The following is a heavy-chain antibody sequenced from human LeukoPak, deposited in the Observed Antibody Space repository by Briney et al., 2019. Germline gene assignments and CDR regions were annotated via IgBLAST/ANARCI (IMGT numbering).Heavy chain of an antibody. D-gene: IGHD6-19*01. CDR2: IYYSGIT. V-gene: IGHV4-59*01. CDR1: GGSISGYY. CDR3: ARMTSYSSGRYFDY. Sequence: SETLSLTCTVTGGSISGYYWSWIRQPPGKGLEWIGFIYYSGITNYNPSLKSRVTVSVDTSKNQFSLMLSSVTAADTAVYYCARMTSYSSGRYFDYWGQGTLVTVSS. J-gene: IGHJ4*02.